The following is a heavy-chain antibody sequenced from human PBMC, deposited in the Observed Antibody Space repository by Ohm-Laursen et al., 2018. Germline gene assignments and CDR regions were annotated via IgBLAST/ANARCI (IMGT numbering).Heavy chain of an antibody. J-gene: IGHJ4*02. D-gene: IGHD2-2*01. V-gene: IGHV3-23*01. CDR1: GFTFNNYA. Sequence: GSLRLSCAASGFTFNNYAMTWVRQAPGKGLEWVSAISGGGGSTYYADSVKGRFTISRDNSKNTLYLQMNSLRAEDTAVYYCAKDKVIVVPTPSYYFDYWGQGTLVTVSS. CDR2: ISGGGGST. CDR3: AKDKVIVVPTPSYYFDY.